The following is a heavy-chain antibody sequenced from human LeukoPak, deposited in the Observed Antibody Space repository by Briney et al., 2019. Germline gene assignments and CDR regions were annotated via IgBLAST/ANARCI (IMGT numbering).Heavy chain of an antibody. Sequence: SETLSLTCIVSGGSISSGGSYWSWIRQHPGKGLEWIGYIYYSGSTDYNPSLKSRFTMSVDTSKNQFSLKLSSVTAADTAVYYCASADYDMAFDIWGQGTMVTVSS. D-gene: IGHD3-9*01. J-gene: IGHJ3*02. CDR2: IYYSGST. CDR3: ASADYDMAFDI. CDR1: GGSISSGGSY. V-gene: IGHV4-31*03.